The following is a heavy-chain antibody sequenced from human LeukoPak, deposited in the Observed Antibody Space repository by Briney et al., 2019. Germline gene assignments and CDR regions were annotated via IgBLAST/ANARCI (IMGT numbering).Heavy chain of an antibody. D-gene: IGHD3-10*01. CDR1: GFTFSSYS. CDR2: ISSSSSYI. Sequence: GGPLRLSCAASGFTFSSYSMNWVRQAPGKGLEWVSSISSSSSYIYYADSVKGRFTISRDSAKNSLYLQMNSLRAEDTAVYYCARGRGYYGSGSYPYWGQGTLVTVSS. V-gene: IGHV3-21*01. J-gene: IGHJ4*02. CDR3: ARGRGYYGSGSYPY.